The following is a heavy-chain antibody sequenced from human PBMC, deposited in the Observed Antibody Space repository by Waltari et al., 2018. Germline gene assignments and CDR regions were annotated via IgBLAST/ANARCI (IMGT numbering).Heavy chain of an antibody. V-gene: IGHV3-23*01. CDR2: ISNSGGST. J-gene: IGHJ4*02. Sequence: EVQLLESGGGLVQPGGSLRLSCDTSGFTFSNYAMSWVRQAPGKGLEWGSAISNSGGSTWYAVSVKGLLTISRDNSKNKVFLQMDSLRAEDTAVYYCAREEKDNSGYRTTRFGYWGQGTLVTVSS. CDR1: GFTFSNYA. CDR3: AREEKDNSGYRTTRFGY. D-gene: IGHD5-12*01.